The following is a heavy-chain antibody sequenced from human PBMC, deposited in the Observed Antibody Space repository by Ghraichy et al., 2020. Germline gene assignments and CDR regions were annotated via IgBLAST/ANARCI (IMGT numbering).Heavy chain of an antibody. V-gene: IGHV4-34*01. Sequence: SETLSLTCAVYGGSFSGYYWSWIRQPPGKGLEWIGEINHSGSTNYNPSLKSRVTISVDTSKNQFSLKLSSVTAADMAVYYCASPGYCSGGSCYYNWFDPWGQGTLVTVSS. D-gene: IGHD2-15*01. CDR3: ASPGYCSGGSCYYNWFDP. J-gene: IGHJ5*02. CDR2: INHSGST. CDR1: GGSFSGYY.